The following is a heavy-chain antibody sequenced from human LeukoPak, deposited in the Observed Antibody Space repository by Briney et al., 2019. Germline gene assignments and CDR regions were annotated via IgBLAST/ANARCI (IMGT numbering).Heavy chain of an antibody. CDR2: IYYSGST. CDR1: GGSVSSGSYY. D-gene: IGHD1-26*01. Sequence: SETLSLTCTVSGGSVSSGSYYWSWIRQPPGKGLEWIGYIYYSGSTNYNPSLKSRVTISVDTSKNQFSLKLSSVTAADTAVYYCARDSPPYSGSHYNGMDVWGQGTTVTVSS. J-gene: IGHJ6*02. V-gene: IGHV4-61*01. CDR3: ARDSPPYSGSHYNGMDV.